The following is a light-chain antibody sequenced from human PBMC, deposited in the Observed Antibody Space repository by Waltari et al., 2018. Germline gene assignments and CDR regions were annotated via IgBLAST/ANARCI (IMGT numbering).Light chain of an antibody. CDR3: QQNYSNIIA. Sequence: DIQMTQSPSSLSASVGDRVTITCRASQNINTYLNWYQQQPGNAPKLLSYAASNLHSGVPSRFSGSGSETAFTLTISSLQPEDFATYYCQQNYSNIIAFGQGTRLDFK. V-gene: IGKV1-39*01. CDR1: QNINTY. J-gene: IGKJ5*01. CDR2: AAS.